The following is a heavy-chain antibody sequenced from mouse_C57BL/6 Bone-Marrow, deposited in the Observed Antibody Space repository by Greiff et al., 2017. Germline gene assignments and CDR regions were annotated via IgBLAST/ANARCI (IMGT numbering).Heavy chain of an antibody. CDR1: GYTFTSYG. V-gene: IGHV1-81*01. D-gene: IGHD1-1*01. CDR3: ATITTVVQRGYAMDY. Sequence: QVQLQQSGAELARPGASVKLSCKASGYTFTSYGISWVKQRTGQGLEWIGEIYPRSGNTYYNEKFKGKATLTADKSSCTADMELRSLTSEDSAVYFCATITTVVQRGYAMDYWGQGTSVTVSS. CDR2: IYPRSGNT. J-gene: IGHJ4*01.